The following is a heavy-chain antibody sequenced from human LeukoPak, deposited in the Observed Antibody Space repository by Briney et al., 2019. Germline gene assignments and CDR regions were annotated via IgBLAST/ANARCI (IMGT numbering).Heavy chain of an antibody. CDR2: IYSGGST. J-gene: IGHJ5*02. CDR1: GFTVSSNY. D-gene: IGHD3-16*01. Sequence: GGSLRLSCAASGFTVSSNYTSWVRQAPGKGLDWVSMIYSGGSTNYADSVKGRFTISRDSSKNTLYPQMNSLRAEDTAVYYCVTRLAWGQGTLVTVSS. CDR3: VTRLA. V-gene: IGHV3-53*01.